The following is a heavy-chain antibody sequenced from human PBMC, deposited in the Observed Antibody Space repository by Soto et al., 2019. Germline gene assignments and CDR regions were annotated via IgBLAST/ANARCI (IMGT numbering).Heavy chain of an antibody. V-gene: IGHV2-5*02. J-gene: IGHJ4*02. CDR3: AHRGYMYGNWDHGYFDY. Sequence: QITLKESGPTRVKPTQTLALTCTFSGFSLTTSGVGVAWIRKTPGKALEWLAVIYWDDDKRYSPSLKSRLTITKDTSKNQVVLVMDYMDPADTGTYFCAHRGYMYGNWDHGYFDYWGQGTLVTVSS. CDR1: GFSLTTSGVG. CDR2: IYWDDDK. D-gene: IGHD5-18*01.